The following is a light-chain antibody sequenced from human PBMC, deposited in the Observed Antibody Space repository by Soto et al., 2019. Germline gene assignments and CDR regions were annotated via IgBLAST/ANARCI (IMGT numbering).Light chain of an antibody. Sequence: DIQMTQSPSSLSASVGDRVTITCRASQSISSYLNWYQQKPGKAPKLLIYAASRLQSGVPSRFSSSGSGTDFTLTISSLQPEYFATYFCQQSYSTQLTFCGGTKVEIK. CDR1: QSISSY. CDR3: QQSYSTQLT. J-gene: IGKJ4*01. V-gene: IGKV1-39*01. CDR2: AAS.